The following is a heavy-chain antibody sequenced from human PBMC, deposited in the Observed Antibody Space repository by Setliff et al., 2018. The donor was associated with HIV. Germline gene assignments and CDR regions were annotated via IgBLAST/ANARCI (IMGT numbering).Heavy chain of an antibody. D-gene: IGHD3-22*01. V-gene: IGHV4-4*02. CDR2: IYYRGAT. Sequence: SETLSLTCAVSGGSISSSNWWSWVRQPPGKGLEWIGEIYYRGATYYNPTLQSRVTISADTSKNQFYLKLTSVTAADTAIYYCARPYDSLYGWGQGVLVTVSS. J-gene: IGHJ4*02. CDR1: GGSISSSNW. CDR3: ARPYDSLYG.